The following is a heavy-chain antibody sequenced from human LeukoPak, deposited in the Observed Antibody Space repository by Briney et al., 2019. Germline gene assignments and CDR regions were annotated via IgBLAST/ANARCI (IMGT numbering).Heavy chain of an antibody. CDR1: GGSISSYY. CDR3: ARTNPITMVRGVILGWFDP. CDR2: IYYSGYT. D-gene: IGHD3-10*01. V-gene: IGHV4-59*01. J-gene: IGHJ5*02. Sequence: PSETLSLTCTVSGGSISSYYWSWIRQPPGKGLEWIGYIYYSGYTNYNPSLKSRVTISVDTSKNQFSLKLSSVTAADTAVYYCARTNPITMVRGVILGWFDPWGQGTLVTVSS.